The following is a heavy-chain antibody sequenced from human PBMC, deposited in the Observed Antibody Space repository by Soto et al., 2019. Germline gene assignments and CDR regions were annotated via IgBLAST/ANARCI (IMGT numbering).Heavy chain of an antibody. J-gene: IGHJ5*02. V-gene: IGHV1-18*01. D-gene: IGHD4-17*01. CDR3: ARDSTLLPRYGDTWFDP. CDR1: GYTFTSYG. Sequence: QVQLVQSGAEVKKPGASVKVSCKASGYTFTSYGISWVRQAPGQGLEWMGWISAYNGNTNYAQKLQGRVTMTTDTSTSTAYLELRSLRSDDTAVYYCARDSTLLPRYGDTWFDPWGQGTLVTVSS. CDR2: ISAYNGNT.